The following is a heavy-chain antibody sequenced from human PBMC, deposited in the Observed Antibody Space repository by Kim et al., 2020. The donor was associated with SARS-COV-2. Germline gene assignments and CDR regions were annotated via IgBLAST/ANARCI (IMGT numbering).Heavy chain of an antibody. V-gene: IGHV1-8*01. CDR1: GYTFTSYD. J-gene: IGHJ6*02. CDR2: MNPNSGNT. Sequence: ASVKVSCKASGYTFTSYDINWVRQATGQGLEWMGWMNPNSGNTGYAQKFQGRVTMTRNTSISTAYMELSSLRSEDTAVYYCARASSRFGSGSYYKSSRYYYGMDVWGQGTTVTVSS. D-gene: IGHD3-10*01. CDR3: ARASSRFGSGSYYKSSRYYYGMDV.